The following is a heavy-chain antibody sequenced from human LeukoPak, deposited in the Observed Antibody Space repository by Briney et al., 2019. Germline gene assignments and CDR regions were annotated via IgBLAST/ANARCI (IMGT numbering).Heavy chain of an antibody. Sequence: GGSLRLSCAASGFTFSSYSMNWVRQAPGKGLEWVSSISSSISYIYYADSVKGRFTISRDNAKNSLYLQMNSLRAEDTAVYYCARRRYSTGNRYYGSGSYYYYYMDVWGKGTTVTISS. J-gene: IGHJ6*03. CDR3: ARRRYSTGNRYYGSGSYYYYYMDV. D-gene: IGHD3-10*01. CDR2: ISSSISYI. CDR1: GFTFSSYS. V-gene: IGHV3-21*01.